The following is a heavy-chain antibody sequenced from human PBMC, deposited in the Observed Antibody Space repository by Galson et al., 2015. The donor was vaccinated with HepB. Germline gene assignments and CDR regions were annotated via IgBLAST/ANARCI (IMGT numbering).Heavy chain of an antibody. V-gene: IGHV3-23*01. J-gene: IGHJ5*01. D-gene: IGHD3-10*01. Sequence: SLRLSCATSGFTFNKYGMSWVRQAPGKGLEWVSALSGVGLTTYYTDSVKGRFTISRDNSKNTLYLQMNSLRAEDTAVYYCAKFPQGPGSYDKNWFDSWGQGTLVTVSS. CDR2: LSGVGLTT. CDR3: AKFPQGPGSYDKNWFDS. CDR1: GFTFNKYG.